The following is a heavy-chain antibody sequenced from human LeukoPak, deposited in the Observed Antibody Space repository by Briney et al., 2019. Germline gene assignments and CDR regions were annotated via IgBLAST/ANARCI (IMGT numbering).Heavy chain of an antibody. CDR1: GGSMSSYY. Sequence: SETLSLTRTVSGGSMSSYYWSWIRQPPGKGLEWIGYIYYSGSTNYNPSLKSRVTISVDTSKNQFSLKLSSVTAADTVVYYCARDRVGADTSFDYWGQGTLVTVSS. CDR2: IYYSGST. V-gene: IGHV4-59*01. D-gene: IGHD1-26*01. J-gene: IGHJ4*02. CDR3: ARDRVGADTSFDY.